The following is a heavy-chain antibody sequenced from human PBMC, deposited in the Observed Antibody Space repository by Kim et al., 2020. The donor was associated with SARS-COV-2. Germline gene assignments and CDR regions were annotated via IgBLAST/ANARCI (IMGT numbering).Heavy chain of an antibody. CDR2: IYHSGST. V-gene: IGHV4-38-2*02. D-gene: IGHD3-3*01. Sequence: SETLSLTCTVSGYSISSGYYWGWIRPPPGKGLGGVGSIYHSGSTYYNPSLKRRVTISVDTSKNQFSLKLSSVTAADTAVYYCARGGAGYYDFWSGYYAFDYWGQGTLVTVSS. CDR1: GYSISSGYY. J-gene: IGHJ4*02. CDR3: ARGGAGYYDFWSGYYAFDY.